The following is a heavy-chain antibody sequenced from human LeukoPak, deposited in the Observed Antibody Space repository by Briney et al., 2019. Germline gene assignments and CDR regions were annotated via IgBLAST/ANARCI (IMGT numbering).Heavy chain of an antibody. Sequence: GGSLRLSCAASGFTFSSYAMSWVRQAPGKGLEWVSAISGSGGSTYYADSVKGRFTISRDNSKNTLYLQMNSLRAEDTAVYYCAKDLGITMIVRYYFDYWGQGTLATVSS. CDR2: ISGSGGST. V-gene: IGHV3-23*01. D-gene: IGHD3-22*01. CDR1: GFTFSSYA. J-gene: IGHJ4*02. CDR3: AKDLGITMIVRYYFDY.